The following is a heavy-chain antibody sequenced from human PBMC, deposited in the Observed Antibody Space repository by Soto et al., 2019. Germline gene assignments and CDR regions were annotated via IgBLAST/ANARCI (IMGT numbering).Heavy chain of an antibody. D-gene: IGHD3-16*02. J-gene: IGHJ4*02. V-gene: IGHV1-18*01. CDR3: ARLEYDYIWGSYRYPYDY. CDR2: ISAYNGNT. CDR1: GYTFTSYG. Sequence: QVPLVQSGAEVKKPGASVKVSCKASGYTFTSYGISWVRQAPGQGLEWMGWISAYNGNTNYAQKLQGRVTMTTDTSTSTAYMELRSLRSDDTAVYYCARLEYDYIWGSYRYPYDYWGQGTLVTVSS.